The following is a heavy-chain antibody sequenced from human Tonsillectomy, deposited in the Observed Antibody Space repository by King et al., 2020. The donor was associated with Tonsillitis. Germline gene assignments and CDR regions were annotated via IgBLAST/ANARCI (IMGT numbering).Heavy chain of an antibody. CDR1: GFTFGDYA. D-gene: IGHD2-2*01. CDR3: TRDAEVPAARDAFYYYGMDV. Sequence: VQLVESGGGLVKPGRSLILSCSASGFTFGDYAISWFRQAPGKGLEWVGFIRSKAYGGTTEYAASVIGRFSISRDDSKSIAYLQMNSLKTEDTAVYYCTRDAEVPAARDAFYYYGMDVWGQGTTVTVSS. J-gene: IGHJ6*02. V-gene: IGHV3-49*05. CDR2: IRSKAYGGTT.